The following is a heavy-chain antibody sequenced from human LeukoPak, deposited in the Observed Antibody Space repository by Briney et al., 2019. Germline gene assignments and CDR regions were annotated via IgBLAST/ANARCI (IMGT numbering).Heavy chain of an antibody. CDR2: IKSKTDGGTT. D-gene: IGHD4-17*01. V-gene: IGHV3-15*01. CDR3: TTAPDDYGDQAPHYYGMDV. CDR1: GFTFSNAW. J-gene: IGHJ6*02. Sequence: GGSLRLSCAASGFTFSNAWMSWVRQAPGKGLEWVGRIKSKTDGGTTDYAAPVKGRFTISRDDSKNTLYLQMNSLRTEDTAVYYCTTAPDDYGDQAPHYYGMDVWGQGTTVTVSS.